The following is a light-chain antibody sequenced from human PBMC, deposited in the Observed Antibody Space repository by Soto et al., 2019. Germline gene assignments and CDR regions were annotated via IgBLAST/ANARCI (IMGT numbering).Light chain of an antibody. V-gene: IGKV3-20*01. J-gene: IGKJ3*01. CDR3: QQYGNSRVT. Sequence: IVLTQSPGTLSLSPGERATLSCRASQSVGSYLAWYQQKPGQAPRLLIYSASSRATGVANRFSGSGSGTDFSRTISRLEPEDFAVYSCQQYGNSRVTCGPGTKVDIK. CDR1: QSVGSY. CDR2: SAS.